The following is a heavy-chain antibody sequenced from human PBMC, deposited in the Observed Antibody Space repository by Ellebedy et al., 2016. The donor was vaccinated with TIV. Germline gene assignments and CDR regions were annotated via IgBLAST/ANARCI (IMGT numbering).Heavy chain of an antibody. D-gene: IGHD4-23*01. CDR1: GFTFSTYA. Sequence: GESLKISCAASGFTFSTYAMSWVRQAPGRGLEWVSDISGNGVNSHYADSLKGRFTISRDNSKNSLYLEMNSLRIEDTAFYYCAKDFYGGIRAGFDHWGQGTLVTVSS. CDR2: ISGNGVNS. J-gene: IGHJ4*02. CDR3: AKDFYGGIRAGFDH. V-gene: IGHV3-23*01.